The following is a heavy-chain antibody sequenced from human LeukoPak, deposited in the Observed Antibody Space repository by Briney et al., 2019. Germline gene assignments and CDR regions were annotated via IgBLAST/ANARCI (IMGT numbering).Heavy chain of an antibody. CDR1: GYSISSGSY. J-gene: IGHJ6*04. V-gene: IGHV4-38-2*02. Sequence: SETLSLTCAVSGYSISSGSYWGWIRQPPGKGLEWIGSIYHSGSTYYNPSLKSRVTISVDKSKNQFSLKLSSVTAADTAVYYCARDKALGYYGLDVWGKGTTVTVSS. CDR3: ARDKALGYYGLDV. CDR2: IYHSGST.